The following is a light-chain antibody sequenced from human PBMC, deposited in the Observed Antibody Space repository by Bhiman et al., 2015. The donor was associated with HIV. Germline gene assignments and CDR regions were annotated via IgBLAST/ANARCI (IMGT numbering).Light chain of an antibody. J-gene: IGLJ1*01. Sequence: QSALTQPASVSGSPGQSITISCTGTSSDVGGYNHVSWYQQHPGKAPKLMIYDVSNRPSGVSNRLSGSKSGNTASLTISGLQAEDEADYYCSSYTSRSTQVFGTGTKVTVL. CDR2: DVS. CDR1: SSDVGGYNH. CDR3: SSYTSRSTQV. V-gene: IGLV2-14*03.